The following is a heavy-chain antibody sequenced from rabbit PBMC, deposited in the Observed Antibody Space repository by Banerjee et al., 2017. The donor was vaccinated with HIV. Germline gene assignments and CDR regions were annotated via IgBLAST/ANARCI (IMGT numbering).Heavy chain of an antibody. J-gene: IGHJ6*01. CDR2: IYTSSGST. CDR1: GFTVSTYW. CDR3: ARGGSDFYYGMDL. V-gene: IGHV1S40*01. D-gene: IGHD4-1*01. Sequence: QSLEESGGDLVKPGASLTLTCTASGFTVSTYWMCWVRQAPGKGLEWIACIYTSSGSTWYASWAKGRFTISKTSSTTVTLQMTSLTAADTATYFCARGGSDFYYGMDLWGQGTLVTVS.